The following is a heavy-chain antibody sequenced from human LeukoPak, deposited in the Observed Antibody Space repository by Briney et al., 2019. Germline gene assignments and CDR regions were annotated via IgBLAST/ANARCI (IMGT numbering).Heavy chain of an antibody. CDR1: GAAFRFTFSGYG. CDR3: ANHLACGSTHCPPFDY. V-gene: IGHV3-30*02. CDR2: IEYDGSQR. Sequence: GGSLRLSCAASGAAFRFTFSGYGMHWVRQAPGKGLELVAFIEYDGSQRHFADSVKGRFTISRDNSANTLYLQLNSLRVEDTAVYYCANHLACGSTHCPPFDYWGQGTLVTVSS. J-gene: IGHJ4*02. D-gene: IGHD2-2*01.